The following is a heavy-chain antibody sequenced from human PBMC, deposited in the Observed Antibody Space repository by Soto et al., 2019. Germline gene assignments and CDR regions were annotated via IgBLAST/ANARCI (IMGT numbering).Heavy chain of an antibody. CDR3: ARAHLQRVRGVIYPY. V-gene: IGHV1-69*12. CDR1: GGTFSSYA. J-gene: IGHJ4*02. Sequence: QVQLVQSGAEVKKPGSSVKVSCKASGGTFSSYAISWLRQAPGQGLEWMGGIIPIFGTANYAQKFQGRVTITADESTRTAYMELRSLRSEDTAVYYCARAHLQRVRGVIYPYWGQGTLVTVSS. CDR2: IIPIFGTA. D-gene: IGHD3-10*01.